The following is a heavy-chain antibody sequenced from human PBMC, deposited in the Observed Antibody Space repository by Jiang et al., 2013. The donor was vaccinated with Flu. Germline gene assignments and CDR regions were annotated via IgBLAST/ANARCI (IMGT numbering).Heavy chain of an antibody. Sequence: GSGLVKPSETLSLTCTVSGFSITSDSYWGWLRQPPGKGLEWIGSVNHRGSTYYNPSLRGRVTMSVDTSKNQFSLKLSSVTAADTALYYCARVTSYSDYWSGYIYHDAFDVWGQGKGLRLF. J-gene: IGHJ3*01. D-gene: IGHD3-3*01. CDR3: ARVTSYSDYWSGYIYHDAFDV. CDR2: VNHRGST. V-gene: IGHV4-38-2*02. CDR1: GFSITSDSY.